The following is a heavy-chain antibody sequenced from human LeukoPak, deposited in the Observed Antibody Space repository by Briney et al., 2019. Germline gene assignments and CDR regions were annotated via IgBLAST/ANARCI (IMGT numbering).Heavy chain of an antibody. V-gene: IGHV3-48*04. CDR2: IISSSTII. CDR3: AKDGLALAYCGGDCYSRFAY. Sequence: GGSLRLSCAASGFTFSNYNMNWVRQAPGEGLEWVSYIISSSTIIYYADSVKGRFTISRDNAKNSLYLQMNSLRAEDTAVYYCAKDGLALAYCGGDCYSRFAYWGQGTLVTVSS. CDR1: GFTFSNYN. D-gene: IGHD2-21*02. J-gene: IGHJ4*02.